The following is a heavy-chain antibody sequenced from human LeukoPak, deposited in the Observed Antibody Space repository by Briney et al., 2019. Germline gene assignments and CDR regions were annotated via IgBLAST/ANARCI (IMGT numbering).Heavy chain of an antibody. CDR3: ARSGSPASPFNLDY. CDR2: IYHSGST. D-gene: IGHD2-2*01. CDR1: SYSISSDYY. Sequence: PSETLSLTCTVSSYSISSDYYWGWIRQPPRKGLEWIGSIYHSGSTYYNPSLRSRVTISVDTSKNQFSLRLTSVTATDTALYYCARSGSPASPFNLDYWGQGTLVTVSS. J-gene: IGHJ4*02. V-gene: IGHV4-38-2*02.